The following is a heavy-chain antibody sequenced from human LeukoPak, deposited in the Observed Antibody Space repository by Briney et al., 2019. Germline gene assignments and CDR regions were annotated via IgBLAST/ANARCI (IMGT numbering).Heavy chain of an antibody. V-gene: IGHV3-30*18. CDR1: GFTVSSNY. Sequence: GGSLRLSCVVSGFTVSSNYMSWVRQAPGKGLEWVAIISYDGTTEYYADSVKGRFTISRDNSKNTLYLQMNSLRAEDTAVYYCAKTLGVTQPYYFDYWGQGTLVTVSS. CDR2: ISYDGTTE. CDR3: AKTLGVTQPYYFDY. J-gene: IGHJ4*02. D-gene: IGHD3-22*01.